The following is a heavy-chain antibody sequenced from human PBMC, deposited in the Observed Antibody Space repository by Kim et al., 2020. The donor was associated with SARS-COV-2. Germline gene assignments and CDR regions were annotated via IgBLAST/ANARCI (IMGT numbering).Heavy chain of an antibody. D-gene: IGHD3-22*01. CDR2: INPSGGST. CDR3: ARDLPHYYDSSGYYYYYYGMDV. Sequence: ASVKVSCKASGYTFTSYYMHWVRQAPGQGLEWMGIINPSGGSTSYAQKFQGRVTMTRDTSTSTVYMELSSLRSEDTAVYYCARDLPHYYDSSGYYYYYYGMDVWGQGTTVTVSS. V-gene: IGHV1-46*01. J-gene: IGHJ6*02. CDR1: GYTFTSYY.